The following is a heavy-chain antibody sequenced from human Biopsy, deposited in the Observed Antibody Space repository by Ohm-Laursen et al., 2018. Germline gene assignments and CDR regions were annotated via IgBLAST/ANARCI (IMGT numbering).Heavy chain of an antibody. CDR2: NIPILGTG. CDR1: GGTFSNYG. J-gene: IGHJ1*01. Sequence: SVKVSCKAPGGTFSNYGVNWVRQAPGQGLEWLGENIPILGTGNYAQKFQDRVTVAADTSTSTATMELRSLRSDDTAVYYCAAKLTGYFHHWGQGTLVSVSS. D-gene: IGHD3-9*01. V-gene: IGHV1-69*06. CDR3: AAKLTGYFHH.